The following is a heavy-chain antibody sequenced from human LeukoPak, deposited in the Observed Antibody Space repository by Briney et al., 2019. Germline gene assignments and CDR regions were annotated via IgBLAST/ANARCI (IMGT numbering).Heavy chain of an antibody. CDR3: GRTALNHSYYLNY. D-gene: IGHD1-14*01. V-gene: IGHV4-38-2*01. CDR1: GYSISSGYY. Sequence: SETLSLTCAVSGYSISSGYYWGWIRQPPGKGLEWIGSIYHSGSTYYNPSLKSRVTISVDTSKNQFSLKLSSVTAADTAVYYLGRTALNHSYYLNYGGRETLATAPS. J-gene: IGHJ4*02. CDR2: IYHSGST.